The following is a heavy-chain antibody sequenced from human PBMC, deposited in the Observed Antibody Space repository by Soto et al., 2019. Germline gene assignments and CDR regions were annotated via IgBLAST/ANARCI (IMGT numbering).Heavy chain of an antibody. V-gene: IGHV4-34*01. CDR3: ARVGPWVPYYYDSSPYTFENWFDP. J-gene: IGHJ5*02. Sequence: SETLSLTCAVYGGSFSGYYWSWIRQPPGKGLEWIGEINHSGSTNYNPSLKSRVTISVDTSKNQFSLKLSSVTAADTAVYYCARVGPWVPYYYDSSPYTFENWFDPGGQGTLVTVSS. CDR1: GGSFSGYY. D-gene: IGHD3-22*01. CDR2: INHSGST.